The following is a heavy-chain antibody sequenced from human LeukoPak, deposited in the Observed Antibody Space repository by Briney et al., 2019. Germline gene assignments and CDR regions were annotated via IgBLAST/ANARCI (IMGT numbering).Heavy chain of an antibody. CDR3: ASRITMIVVVADAFDI. J-gene: IGHJ3*02. CDR2: IYHSGST. Sequence: KPSETLSLTCAVSGYSISSGYYWGWIRQPPGKGLEWIGSIYHSGSTYYNPSLKSRGTISVDTSKNQFSLKLSSVTAADTAVYYCASRITMIVVVADAFDIWGQGTMVTVSS. CDR1: GYSISSGYY. D-gene: IGHD3-22*01. V-gene: IGHV4-38-2*01.